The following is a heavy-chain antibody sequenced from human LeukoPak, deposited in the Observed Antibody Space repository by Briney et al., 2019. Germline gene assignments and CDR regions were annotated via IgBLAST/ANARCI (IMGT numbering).Heavy chain of an antibody. CDR3: ARVRWELSPVGWFDP. V-gene: IGHV1-8*03. CDR1: GYTFTSYD. Sequence: ASVKVSCKASGYTFTSYDINWVRQATGQGLEWMGWMNPNSGNTGYAQKFQGRVTITRNTSISTAYMELSSLRSEDTAVYYCARVRWELSPVGWFDPWGQGTLVTVSS. J-gene: IGHJ5*02. D-gene: IGHD1-26*01. CDR2: MNPNSGNT.